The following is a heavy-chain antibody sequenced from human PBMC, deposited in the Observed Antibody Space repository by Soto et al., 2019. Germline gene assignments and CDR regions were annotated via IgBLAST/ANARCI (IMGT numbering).Heavy chain of an antibody. CDR1: GGSISSHY. Sequence: SETLSLTCTVSGGSISSHYWIWVRQAPGKGLEWIGHIYYRGSTNYNPSLRSRSTISVDTSKNQFSLELNSVTTADTAAYYCARDGREASGMDVWRQGTKVTVSS. CDR3: ARDGREASGMDV. J-gene: IGHJ6*02. V-gene: IGHV4-59*11. CDR2: IYYRGST. D-gene: IGHD1-26*01.